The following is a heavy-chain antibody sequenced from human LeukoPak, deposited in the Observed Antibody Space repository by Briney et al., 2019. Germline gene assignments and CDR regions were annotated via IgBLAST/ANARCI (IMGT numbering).Heavy chain of an antibody. CDR2: IIPIFGTA. Sequence: SVKVSCKASGGTFSSYAISWVRQAPGQGLEWMGGIIPIFGTANYAQKFQGRVTITADKSTSTAYMELSSLRSEDTAVYYCATNVGAFPVVVTATYFNYWGQGTLVTVSS. CDR1: GGTFSSYA. V-gene: IGHV1-69*06. D-gene: IGHD2-21*02. J-gene: IGHJ4*02. CDR3: ATNVGAFPVVVTATYFNY.